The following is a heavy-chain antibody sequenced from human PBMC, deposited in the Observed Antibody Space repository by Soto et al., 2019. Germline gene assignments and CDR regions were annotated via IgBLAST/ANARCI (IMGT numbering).Heavy chain of an antibody. CDR2: ISSNGGST. J-gene: IGHJ1*01. CDR1: GFTFSSYA. D-gene: IGHD6-19*01. V-gene: IGHV3-64*01. CDR3: AREHTVAGKYFQH. Sequence: ESGGGLVQPGGSLRLSCAASGFTFSSYAMHWVRQAPGKGLEYVSAISSNGGSTYYANSVKGRFTISRDNSKNTLYLQMGSLRAEDMAVYYCAREHTVAGKYFQHWGQGTLVTVSS.